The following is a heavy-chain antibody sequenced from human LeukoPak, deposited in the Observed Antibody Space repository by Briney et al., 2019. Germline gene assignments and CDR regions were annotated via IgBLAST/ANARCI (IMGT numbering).Heavy chain of an antibody. J-gene: IGHJ4*02. CDR3: AKNLDYTTYGYFFDY. Sequence: GGSMRLSCTAAGFTFSSYATNWVRQAAGGGLEWDSGFGACGTFTYYADSATGRFTLSRDNSRNPLYLQKNSLRADDTAVYYCAKNLDYTTYGYFFDYGGQGTLVTVSS. V-gene: IGHV3-23*01. D-gene: IGHD4-11*01. CDR1: GFTFSSYA. CDR2: FGACGTFT.